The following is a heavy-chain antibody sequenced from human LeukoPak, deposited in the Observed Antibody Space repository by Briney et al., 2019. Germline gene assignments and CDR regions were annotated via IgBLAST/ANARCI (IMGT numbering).Heavy chain of an antibody. D-gene: IGHD3-10*01. CDR1: GFTFSSYW. V-gene: IGHV3-7*05. J-gene: IGHJ4*02. CDR2: IKQDGSEK. CDR3: ASIHIEPGYNFGSFDY. Sequence: GGSLRLSCAASGFTFSSYWMSWVRQAPGQGLEWVANIKQDGSEKYYVDSVKGRFTISRDNAKNSLYLQMNSLRAEDTAVYYCASIHIEPGYNFGSFDYRGRGKLVTVSS.